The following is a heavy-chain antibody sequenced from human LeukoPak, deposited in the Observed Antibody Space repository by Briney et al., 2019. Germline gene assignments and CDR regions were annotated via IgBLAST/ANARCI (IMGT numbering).Heavy chain of an antibody. CDR3: AKDYRDGYSYYFDY. D-gene: IGHD5-24*01. J-gene: IGHJ4*02. Sequence: GGSLRLSCAASGFTFGSYAMSWVRQAPGKGLEWVSTISGSGGSPYYADSVKGRFTISRDNSKNTLYLQMNSLRAEDTAVYYCAKDYRDGYSYYFDYWGQGTLVTVSS. V-gene: IGHV3-23*01. CDR1: GFTFGSYA. CDR2: ISGSGGSP.